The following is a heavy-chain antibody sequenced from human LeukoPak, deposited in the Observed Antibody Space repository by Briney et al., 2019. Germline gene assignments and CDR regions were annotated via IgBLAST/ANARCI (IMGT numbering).Heavy chain of an antibody. CDR2: VGSGGTT. D-gene: IGHD6-19*01. CDR1: GFSFSSYT. J-gene: IGHJ4*02. Sequence: GGSLRLSCAASGFSFSSYTMNWVRQAPGKGLEWVSGVGSGGTTYYADSVKGRFTVSRDNSESTLYLQMNSLRAEDTAVYYCRTGNTSGWRFDYWGQGTLVTASS. CDR3: RTGNTSGWRFDY. V-gene: IGHV3-23*01.